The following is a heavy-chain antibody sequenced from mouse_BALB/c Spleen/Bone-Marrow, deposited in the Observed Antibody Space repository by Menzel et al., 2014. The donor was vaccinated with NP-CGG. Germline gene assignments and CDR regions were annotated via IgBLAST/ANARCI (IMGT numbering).Heavy chain of an antibody. D-gene: IGHD2-14*01. CDR2: ILPGSNSI. CDR3: ARYRSYAMDY. V-gene: IGHV1-9*01. J-gene: IGHJ4*01. Sequence: QVHVKQSGAELMKPGASVKISCKATGYTFSSLWIEWLKQRPGHGLEWIGEILPGSNSINYNEKFKGNATFTADTSSNTAYMQLSSLTSEDSAVYYCARYRSYAMDYWGQGTSVTVSS. CDR1: GYTFSSLW.